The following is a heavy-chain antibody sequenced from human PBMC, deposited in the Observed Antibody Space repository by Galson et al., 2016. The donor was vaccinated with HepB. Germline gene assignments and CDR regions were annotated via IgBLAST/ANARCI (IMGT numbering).Heavy chain of an antibody. CDR1: GGSISSGYYY. CDR3: ARDHCTGGVCYSSPWYYGMDV. J-gene: IGHJ6*02. D-gene: IGHD2-8*02. CDR2: ISYSGST. Sequence: TLSLTCTVSGGSISSGYYYWSWIRQLPGKGLEWIGYISYSGSTDYNPSLQSRVTISADTSKNQFSLKLTSVTAADTAVYDCARDHCTGGVCYSSPWYYGMDVWGQGTTVTVSS. V-gene: IGHV4-31*03.